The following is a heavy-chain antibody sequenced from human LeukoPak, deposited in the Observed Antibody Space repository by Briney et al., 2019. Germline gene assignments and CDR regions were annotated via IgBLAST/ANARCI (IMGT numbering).Heavy chain of an antibody. CDR2: IYTSGDT. J-gene: IGHJ3*02. CDR3: ARGPGSRSSEAFDI. CDR1: SGSISSVSSVSYY. D-gene: IGHD2-2*01. V-gene: IGHV4-61*02. Sequence: SETLSLTCTVSSGSISSVSSVSYYWSWIRQPAGKGLEWIGRIYTSGDTNYNPSLKSRVTISIDTSKNQFSLKLSSVTAADTAVYYCARGPGSRSSEAFDIWGQGTMVTVSS.